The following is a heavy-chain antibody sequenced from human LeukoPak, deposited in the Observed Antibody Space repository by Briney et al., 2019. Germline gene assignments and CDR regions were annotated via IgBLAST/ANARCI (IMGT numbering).Heavy chain of an antibody. CDR1: EFTFSSYS. Sequence: GGSLRLSCAASEFTFSSYSMNWVRQAPGKGLEWVSSISSSSSYIYYADSVKGRFTISRDNAKNSLYLQMNSLRAEDTAVYYCARGLERGFDYWGQGTLVTVSS. D-gene: IGHD1-1*01. CDR2: ISSSSSYI. J-gene: IGHJ4*02. CDR3: ARGLERGFDY. V-gene: IGHV3-21*01.